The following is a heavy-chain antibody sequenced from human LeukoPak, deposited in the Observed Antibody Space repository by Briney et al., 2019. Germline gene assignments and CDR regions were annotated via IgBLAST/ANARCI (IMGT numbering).Heavy chain of an antibody. J-gene: IGHJ5*02. Sequence: SETLSLTCTVSGDSISGFYWSWIRQPPGKGLEWIGYIYYSGSTNYNPSLKSRVTISVDTSKNQFSLKLTSMTAADTAVYYCARDYFVHYYDSSTPLGFDPWGQGTLVTVSS. CDR1: GDSISGFY. CDR3: ARDYFVHYYDSSTPLGFDP. D-gene: IGHD3-22*01. CDR2: IYYSGST. V-gene: IGHV4-59*01.